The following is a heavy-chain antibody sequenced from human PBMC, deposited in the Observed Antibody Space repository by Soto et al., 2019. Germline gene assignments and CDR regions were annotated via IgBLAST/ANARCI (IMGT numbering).Heavy chain of an antibody. CDR3: TSGGYDSSCYFAFDI. J-gene: IGHJ3*02. CDR1: GFTFSNAW. CDR2: IKSKTDGCTS. V-gene: IGHV3-15*01. Sequence: GGSLRLSCAASGFTFSNAWMSWVRQAPGKGLEWVGRIKSKTDGCTSDYDAPVKGRFTISRDDSKNTLYLQMNSLKNEDTAVYYCTSGGYDSSCYFAFDIWGQGTMVTVSS. D-gene: IGHD3-22*01.